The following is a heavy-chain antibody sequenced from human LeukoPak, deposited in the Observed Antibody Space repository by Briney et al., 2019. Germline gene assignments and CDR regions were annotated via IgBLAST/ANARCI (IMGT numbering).Heavy chain of an antibody. J-gene: IGHJ4*02. D-gene: IGHD3-22*01. Sequence: SQTLSLTCTVSGGSISSGGYYWSWIRQPPGKGPEWIAYIYHSGSTYYNPSLKSRVTISVDTSKNQFSLKLSSVTAADTAVYYCARDGGRSYYDSSGYYYGLDYWGQGTLVTVSS. V-gene: IGHV4-30-2*01. CDR1: GGSISSGGYY. CDR2: IYHSGST. CDR3: ARDGGRSYYDSSGYYYGLDY.